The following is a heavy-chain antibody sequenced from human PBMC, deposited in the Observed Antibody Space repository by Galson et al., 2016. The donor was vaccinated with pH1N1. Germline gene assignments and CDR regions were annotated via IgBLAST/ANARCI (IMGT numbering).Heavy chain of an antibody. Sequence: SVKVSCKASGYKFSSFGISWVRQAPGQRLEWMGWIGVYNGKTNYAQSFQGRVTMTADTSTDTAYMELRGLTSDDTAVYSCARGVHSSGWYDGYFKHWGQGSLITVSS. CDR3: ARGVHSSGWYDGYFKH. J-gene: IGHJ1*01. CDR1: GYKFSSFG. V-gene: IGHV1-18*04. CDR2: IGVYNGKT. D-gene: IGHD6-19*01.